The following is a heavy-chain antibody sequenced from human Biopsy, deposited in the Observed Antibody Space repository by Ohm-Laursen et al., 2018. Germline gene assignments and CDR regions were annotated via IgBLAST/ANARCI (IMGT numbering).Heavy chain of an antibody. Sequence: SLRLSCTASGFILNNYGLSWVRQAPGKGLEWVSAIRGSGLTTFYTDSVKGRFTISRDNSKNTLSLQMNSLRAEDTAIYYCTFRYGDSPLWGQGTMVTVSS. V-gene: IGHV3-23*01. D-gene: IGHD4-17*01. CDR3: TFRYGDSPL. CDR2: IRGSGLTT. CDR1: GFILNNYG. J-gene: IGHJ3*01.